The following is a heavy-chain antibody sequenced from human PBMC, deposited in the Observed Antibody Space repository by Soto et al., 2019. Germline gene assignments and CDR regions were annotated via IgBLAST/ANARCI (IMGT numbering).Heavy chain of an antibody. J-gene: IGHJ5*02. CDR3: ARSPAYGDYANLDT. V-gene: IGHV4-4*07. CDR2: IHSTRSP. CDR1: GDSVSQYY. D-gene: IGHD4-17*01. Sequence: SETLSLTCTVSGDSVSQYYWHWIRQPAGKGLEWIGRIHSTRSPNYNPSLKSRVTMSVDTSKNQFSLKLNLTSVTAADTAVYYCARSPAYGDYANLDTWGQGTLVTVSS.